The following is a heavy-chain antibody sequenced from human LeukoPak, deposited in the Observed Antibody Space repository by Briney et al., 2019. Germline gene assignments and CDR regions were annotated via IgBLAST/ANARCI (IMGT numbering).Heavy chain of an antibody. CDR2: IYYSGST. CDR1: GGAMSPYH. J-gene: IGHJ5*02. D-gene: IGHD2-2*01. CDR3: ARALTANLVVAGGWALNWFDP. V-gene: IGHV4-59*12. Sequence: SETLSLTCTVSGGAMSPYHWGWIRQPPGKGLEWTGYIYYSGSTNYNPSLKSRVTISVDTSKNQFSLKLSSVTAADTAVYYCARALTANLVVAGGWALNWFDPWGQGTLVTVSS.